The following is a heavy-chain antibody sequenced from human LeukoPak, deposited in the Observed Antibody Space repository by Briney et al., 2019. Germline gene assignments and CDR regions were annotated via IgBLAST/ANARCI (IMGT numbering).Heavy chain of an antibody. CDR1: GFTFSSHG. V-gene: IGHV3-30*18. J-gene: IGHJ6*02. D-gene: IGHD2-2*01. CDR2: ISYDGSDK. CDR3: AKGIRYCSSTSCYYVHYYYGMDV. Sequence: GRSLRLSCAASGFTFSSHGMHWVRQAPGKGLEWVAVISYDGSDKYYADSVKGRFTISRDNSKNTLYLQMNSLRAEDTAVYYCAKGIRYCSSTSCYYVHYYYGMDVWGQGTTVTVSS.